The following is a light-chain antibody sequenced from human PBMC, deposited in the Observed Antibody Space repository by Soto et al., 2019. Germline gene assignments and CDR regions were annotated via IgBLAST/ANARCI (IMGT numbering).Light chain of an antibody. CDR1: QSVSSNY. CDR2: GAS. Sequence: EIVLTQSPGTLSLSPGERATLSCRASQSVSSNYLAWYQQKPGQAPRPLIYGASSRATGIPDRFSGSGAGTDFTITVSRLESEDFAVHYCQQYGSSPWTFGQGTKVDIK. CDR3: QQYGSSPWT. J-gene: IGKJ1*01. V-gene: IGKV3-20*01.